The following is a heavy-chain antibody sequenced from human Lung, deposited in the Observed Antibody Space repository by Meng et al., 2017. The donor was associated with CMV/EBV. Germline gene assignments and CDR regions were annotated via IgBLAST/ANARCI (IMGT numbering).Heavy chain of an antibody. CDR2: IWNDGSKK. D-gene: IGHD3-3*01. CDR3: AKDYDFWSAYPDYYGMDV. V-gene: IGHV3-33*06. J-gene: IGHJ6*02. CDR1: GFTFSTYG. Sequence: SLKISXAASGFTFSTYGMHWVRQAPGKGLEWVAVIWNDGSKKYYADSVKGRFTISRDNSKSTLYLQMNSLRAEDTAVYYCAKDYDFWSAYPDYYGMDVWGQGTTVTVSS.